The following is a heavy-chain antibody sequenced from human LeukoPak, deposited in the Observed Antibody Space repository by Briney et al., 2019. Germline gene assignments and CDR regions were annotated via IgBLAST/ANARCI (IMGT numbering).Heavy chain of an antibody. CDR2: IYYSGST. D-gene: IGHD6-6*01. V-gene: IGHV4-61*01. Sequence: PSETLSLTCTVSGGSISSSSYYWSWIRQPPGKGLEWIGYIYYSGSTNYNPSLKSRVTISVDTSKNQFSLKLSSVTAADTAVYYCARHAYSSSWFDYWGQGTLVTVSS. J-gene: IGHJ4*02. CDR1: GGSISSSSYY. CDR3: ARHAYSSSWFDY.